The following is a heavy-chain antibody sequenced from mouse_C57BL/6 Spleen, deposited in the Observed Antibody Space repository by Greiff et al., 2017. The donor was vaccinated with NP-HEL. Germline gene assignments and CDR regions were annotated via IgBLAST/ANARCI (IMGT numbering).Heavy chain of an antibody. CDR1: GFTFSSYA. J-gene: IGHJ4*01. V-gene: IGHV5-9-1*02. Sequence: EVKLVESGEGSVKPGGSLKLSCAASGFTFSSYAMSWVRQTPEKRLEWVAYISSGGDYIYYADTVKGRFTISRDNARNTLYLQMSSLKSEDTAMYYCTGGSSPYYAMDYWGQGTSVTVSS. D-gene: IGHD1-1*01. CDR3: TGGSSPYYAMDY. CDR2: ISSGGDYI.